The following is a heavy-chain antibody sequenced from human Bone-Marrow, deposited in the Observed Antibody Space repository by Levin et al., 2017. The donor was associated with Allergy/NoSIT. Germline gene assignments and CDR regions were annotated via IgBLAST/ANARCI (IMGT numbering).Heavy chain of an antibody. CDR1: GFNFDDCS. CDR3: AKENVEMAAQPIDE. V-gene: IGHV3-43*01. D-gene: IGHD5-24*01. CDR2: ISWDGGST. Sequence: SCAASGFNFDDCSMHWVRQAPGKGLEWVSLISWDGGSTDYGDSVKGRFTISRDNSKNALYLQMNRLRPEDTALYYCAKENVEMAAQPIDEWGQGTLVTVSS. J-gene: IGHJ4*02.